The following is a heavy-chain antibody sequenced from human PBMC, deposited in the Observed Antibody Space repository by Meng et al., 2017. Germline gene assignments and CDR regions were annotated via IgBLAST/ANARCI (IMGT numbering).Heavy chain of an antibody. CDR1: GYTFTSYA. J-gene: IGHJ5*02. CDR3: ARDKLKTFDP. Sequence: QVQLGQCGGEVKKPGASVKVSCKASGYTFTSYAMHWVRQAPGQRLEWMGWINAGNGNTKYSPKFQGRVTITRDTSASTAYMELSSLRSEDTAVYYCARDKLKTFDPWGQGTLVTVSS. V-gene: IGHV1-3*01. CDR2: INAGNGNT.